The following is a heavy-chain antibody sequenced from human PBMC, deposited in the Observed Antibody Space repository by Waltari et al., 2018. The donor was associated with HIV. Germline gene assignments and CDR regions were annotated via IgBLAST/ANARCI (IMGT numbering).Heavy chain of an antibody. Sequence: EVQLVESGGGLVQPGRSLRLSCAASGFTFDDYAMHWVRQAPGKGLEWVSGVNWNRDSIGYAHSVKGRFTTSRDNAKNSLYLQMNSLRLEDTAFYYCAKDGRDGVYVEHWGQGTLVTVSS. CDR1: GFTFDDYA. J-gene: IGHJ1*01. CDR2: VNWNRDSI. CDR3: AKDGRDGVYVEH. V-gene: IGHV3-9*01. D-gene: IGHD2-8*01.